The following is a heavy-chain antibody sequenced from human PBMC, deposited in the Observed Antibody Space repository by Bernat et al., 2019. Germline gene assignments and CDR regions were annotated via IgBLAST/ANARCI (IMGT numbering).Heavy chain of an antibody. CDR3: ARAVKLWPGYIYYFED. CDR2: LSSSGSTI. CDR1: GFTFSDYY. V-gene: IGHV3-11*01. Sequence: QVQLVESGGGVVQPGRSLRLSCAASGFTFSDYYMSWIRQAPGKGLEWVSSLSSSGSTIYYADSVKGRFTISRDNAKNSLYLQMNSLRDEDTAQYDCARAVKLWPGYIYYFEDWGQGTLVTVSS. J-gene: IGHJ4*02. D-gene: IGHD5-18*01.